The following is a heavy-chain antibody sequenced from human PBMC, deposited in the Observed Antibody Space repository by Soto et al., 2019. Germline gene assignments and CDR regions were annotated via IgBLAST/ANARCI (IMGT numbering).Heavy chain of an antibody. V-gene: IGHV3-11*01. CDR2: ISGNGRSI. CDR3: AKEDGDFDY. CDR1: GFTFSDYY. D-gene: IGHD4-17*01. J-gene: IGHJ4*02. Sequence: QVQLVESGGGLVKPGGSLRLSCAASGFTFSDYYMSWIRQAPGKGLEWVSYISGNGRSIYYADPVKGRFTISRDNVKNSLYLQMNSVRAEDTAVYYCAKEDGDFDYWGQGTLVTVSS.